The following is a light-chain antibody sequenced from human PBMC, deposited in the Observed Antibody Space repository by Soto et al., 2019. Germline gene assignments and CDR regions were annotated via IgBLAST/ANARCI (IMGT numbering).Light chain of an antibody. J-gene: IGLJ1*01. V-gene: IGLV2-14*01. CDR1: SRDVGGYNY. Sequence: QSALTQPASVSGAPGQSISISCTGTSRDVGGYNYVSWYQQHPGKAPKLMIYDVSNRPSGVSNRFSGSKSGNTASLTISWLQAEDEADYYCSSYTSSSTYAFGTGTKVTVL. CDR3: SSYTSSSTYA. CDR2: DVS.